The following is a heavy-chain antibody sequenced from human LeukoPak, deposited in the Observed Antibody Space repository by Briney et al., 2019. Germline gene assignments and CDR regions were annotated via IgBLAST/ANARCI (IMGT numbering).Heavy chain of an antibody. J-gene: IGHJ5*02. D-gene: IGHD3-10*01. CDR3: ARQSMVRGVLRPFDP. CDR2: IYPGDSDT. Sequence: GESLKISCKGSGYSFTSYCIDWVRQMPGKGLEWMGSIYPGDSDTRYSPSFQGQVTISADESISTAYLHWSSLKASDTAMYYCARQSMVRGVLRPFDPWGQGTLVTVSS. CDR1: GYSFTSYC. V-gene: IGHV5-51*01.